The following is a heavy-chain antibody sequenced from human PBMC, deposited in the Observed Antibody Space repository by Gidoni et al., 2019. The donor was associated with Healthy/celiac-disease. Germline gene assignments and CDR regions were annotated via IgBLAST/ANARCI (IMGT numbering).Heavy chain of an antibody. CDR1: GFPVSSHY. CDR2: IYSGGST. J-gene: IGHJ4*02. D-gene: IGHD6-19*01. Sequence: EVQLVESGGGLIQPGGSLSLSCAASGFPVSSHYMSWVRQAPGKGLEWVSVIYSGGSTYYADSVKGRFTISRDNSKNTLYLQMNSLRAEDTAVYYCARDLGYSSGWGDYWGQGTLVTVSS. CDR3: ARDLGYSSGWGDY. V-gene: IGHV3-53*01.